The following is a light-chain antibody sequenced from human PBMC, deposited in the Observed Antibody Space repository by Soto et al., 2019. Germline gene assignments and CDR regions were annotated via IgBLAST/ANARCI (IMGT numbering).Light chain of an antibody. CDR3: QQYYWTPVALT. CDR1: QSVLYSSNNKNY. Sequence: DIVMTQSPDSLAVSLGERATINCKSSQSVLYSSNNKNYLAWYQQKPGQPPKLLIYWASTRESGVPDRLSGSGSGTDFTLTISSSQSEDVVVYHCQQYYWTPVALTFGGGTKGEIK. V-gene: IGKV4-1*01. J-gene: IGKJ4*01. CDR2: WAS.